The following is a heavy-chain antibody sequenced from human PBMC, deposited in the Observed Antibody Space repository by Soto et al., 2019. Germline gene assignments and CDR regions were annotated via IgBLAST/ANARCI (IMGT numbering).Heavy chain of an antibody. CDR1: GDSVSSNSAA. J-gene: IGHJ5*02. D-gene: IGHD4-17*01. Sequence: SQTLSLTCVISGDSVSSNSAAWNWIRQSPSRGLEWLGRTYYRSKWYNDYAVSVKSRITINPDTSKNQFSLQLNSVTPEDTAVYYCARDRNVYGDYVVRRKGQRYNWFDPWGQGTLVTVSS. CDR3: ARDRNVYGDYVVRRKGQRYNWFDP. V-gene: IGHV6-1*01. CDR2: TYYRSKWYN.